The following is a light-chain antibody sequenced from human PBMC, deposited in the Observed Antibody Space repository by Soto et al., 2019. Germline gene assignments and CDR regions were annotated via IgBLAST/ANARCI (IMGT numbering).Light chain of an antibody. J-gene: IGKJ2*01. CDR3: QQFNT. V-gene: IGKV3-20*01. CDR2: GAS. Sequence: EIVLTQSPDTLSLSPGERATLSCRASERVSSRYLAWYQQKPGQAPRLLIYGASSRATGIPDRFSGSGSGTDFTLTISRLEPEDFAVYHCQQFNTFGQGTKLQIK. CDR1: ERVSSRY.